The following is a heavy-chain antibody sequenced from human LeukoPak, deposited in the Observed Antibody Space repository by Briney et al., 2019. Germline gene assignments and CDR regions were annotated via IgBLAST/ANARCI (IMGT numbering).Heavy chain of an antibody. D-gene: IGHD2-21*01. V-gene: IGHV3-23*01. CDR3: AKGSCGGDCLSYMDV. CDR2: IKTNNNSA. J-gene: IGHJ6*03. Sequence: GGSLRLSCAASGFTFDNYAMHWVRQAPGKGLECVSFIKTNNNSAYYADSVKGRSIISRDNSKNTLYLQMNSLRAEDTAVYYCAKGSCGGDCLSYMDVWGKGTTVTVSS. CDR1: GFTFDNYA.